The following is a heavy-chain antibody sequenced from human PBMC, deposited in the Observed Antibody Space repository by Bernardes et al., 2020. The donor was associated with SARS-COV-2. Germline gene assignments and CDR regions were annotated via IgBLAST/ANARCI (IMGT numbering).Heavy chain of an antibody. J-gene: IGHJ4*02. CDR3: AKLGTITVDY. V-gene: IGHV3-9*01. Sequence: GGSLRLSCAASGFTFDDYAMHWVRQAPGKGLEWVSGISWNSGSIGYADSVKGRFTISRDNAKNSLYLQMNSLRAEDTALYYCAKLGTITVDYWGQGTLVTVSS. CDR1: GFTFDDYA. CDR2: ISWNSGSI. D-gene: IGHD3-10*01.